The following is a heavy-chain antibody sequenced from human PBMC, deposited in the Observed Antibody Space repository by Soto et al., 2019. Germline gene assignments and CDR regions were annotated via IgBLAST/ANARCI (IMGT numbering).Heavy chain of an antibody. CDR2: ISYDGSNK. CDR3: AKDQGRIAARRDYYYYGMDV. Sequence: PGGSLRLSCAASGFTFSSYGMHWVRQAPGKGLEWVAVISYDGSNKYYADSVKGRFTISRDNSKNTLYLQMNSLRAEDTAVYYCAKDQGRIAARRDYYYYGMDVWGQGTTVTVSS. V-gene: IGHV3-30*18. D-gene: IGHD6-6*01. CDR1: GFTFSSYG. J-gene: IGHJ6*02.